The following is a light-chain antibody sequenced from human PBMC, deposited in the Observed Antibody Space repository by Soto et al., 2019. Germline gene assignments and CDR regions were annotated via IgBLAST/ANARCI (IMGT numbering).Light chain of an antibody. CDR3: QQYNNFWT. V-gene: IGKV3-15*01. CDR2: GTS. J-gene: IGKJ1*01. Sequence: EIVMTQSPATLSVSQGETATLSCRASQSVSSNLAWYQQKPGQAPRLLIYGTSTRATDIPARFSGSGSGTEFTLTISSLQSEDFAVNYCQQYNNFWTFGQGTKVEIK. CDR1: QSVSSN.